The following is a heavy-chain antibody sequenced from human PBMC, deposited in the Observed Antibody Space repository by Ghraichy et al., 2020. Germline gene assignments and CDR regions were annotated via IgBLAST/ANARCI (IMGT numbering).Heavy chain of an antibody. Sequence: GVLNISCAGSRFNFNDYWMSWVRQAPGKGLEWVANMKPDGSETYYVDSVKGRFTISRDNAKNSLYLQMNSLRGEDTAVYYCARVLRSWYGIDYWGQGTLVTVSS. CDR1: RFNFNDYW. D-gene: IGHD6-13*01. CDR2: MKPDGSET. CDR3: ARVLRSWYGIDY. V-gene: IGHV3-7*01. J-gene: IGHJ4*02.